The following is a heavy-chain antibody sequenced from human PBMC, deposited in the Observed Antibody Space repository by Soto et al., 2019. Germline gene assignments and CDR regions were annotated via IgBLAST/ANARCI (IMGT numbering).Heavy chain of an antibody. J-gene: IGHJ4*02. V-gene: IGHV5-51*01. Sequence: PGESLKISCKGSGYSFTSYWIRWVRQMPGKSLEWRGIIYPGDSDTRYSPSFQGQVTISADKSISTAYLQWSSLKASDTAMYYCVRLYDSRGGSFDYWGQGTLVTVSS. CDR1: GYSFTSYW. CDR2: IYPGDSDT. D-gene: IGHD3-22*01. CDR3: VRLYDSRGGSFDY.